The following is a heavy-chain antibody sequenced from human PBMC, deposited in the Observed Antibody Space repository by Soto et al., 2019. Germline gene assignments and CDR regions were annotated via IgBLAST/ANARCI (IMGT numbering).Heavy chain of an antibody. CDR2: IYKSTTT. J-gene: IGHJ5*01. CDR1: GDSISTVDYF. V-gene: IGHV4-30-4*01. D-gene: IGHD2-15*01. Sequence: SETLSLTXSVSGDSISTVDYFWALIRQPPGQALEYIGYIYKSTTTYYNPSFESRVAISLDTSKSQFSLTVTSVTAADTAVYFCARGRYCLTGRCFPNWFDSWGQGTLVTVSS. CDR3: ARGRYCLTGRCFPNWFDS.